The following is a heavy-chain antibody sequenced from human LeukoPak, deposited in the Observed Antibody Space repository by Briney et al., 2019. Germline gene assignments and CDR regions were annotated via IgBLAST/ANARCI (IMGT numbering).Heavy chain of an antibody. CDR3: AQVAPAAMNAFDI. J-gene: IGHJ3*02. CDR2: ISSSGSTT. D-gene: IGHD2-2*01. V-gene: IGHV3-48*03. CDR1: GFTFTIYE. Sequence: PGGSLRLSCAASGFTFTIYEMNWVRQAPGKGLEWVSYISSSGSTTYYADSVKGRFTISRDDAKKSLYLQMNSLRAEDTAVYYCAQVAPAAMNAFDIWGQGTMATVSS.